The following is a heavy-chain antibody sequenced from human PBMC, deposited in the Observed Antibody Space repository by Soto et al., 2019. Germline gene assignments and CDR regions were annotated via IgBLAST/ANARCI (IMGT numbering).Heavy chain of an antibody. CDR1: GYTFTSYG. CDR3: ASLGSFYDFGGGQGYYSFWDV. J-gene: IGHJ6*03. V-gene: IGHV1-18*01. D-gene: IGHD3-22*01. CDR2: ISAYNGNT. Sequence: ASVKVFCKASGYTFTSYGISWVRQAPGQGLEWMGWISAYNGNTNYAQKLQGRVTMTTDTSTSTAYLEQRSLGSDDTAVYYCASLGSFYDFGGGQGYYSFWDVGVKGPTVPVS.